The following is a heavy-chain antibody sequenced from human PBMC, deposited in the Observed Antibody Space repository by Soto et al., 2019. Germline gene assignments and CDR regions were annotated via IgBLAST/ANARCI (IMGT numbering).Heavy chain of an antibody. CDR3: ASNWLDSWSGYSIGHYYYAMDV. CDR1: GGSISSYY. V-gene: IGHV4-59*01. Sequence: SETLSLTCTVSGGSISSYYWSLIRQPPGKGLEWIGYIYYSGSTNYNPSLKSRVTISVATSKNQFSPKLSSVTAAPTAGDYCASNWLDSWSGYSIGHYYYAMDVCGQGTRVTVSS. D-gene: IGHD3-3*01. CDR2: IYYSGST. J-gene: IGHJ6*02.